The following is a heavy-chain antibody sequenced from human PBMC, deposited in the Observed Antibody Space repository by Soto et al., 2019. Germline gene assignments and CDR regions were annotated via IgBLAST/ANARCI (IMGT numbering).Heavy chain of an antibody. CDR2: IYWDDDK. Sequence: QITLKESGPTLVAPTQTLTLTCTFSGFSLSMSGVGVGWIRQPPGKALEWLALIYWDDDKRYSPSLRSRLTITKDHSKNQVVLTMTNMDPVDTATYYCARGLRYCSSTNCPNCFDPWGQGTLVTVSS. CDR3: ARGLRYCSSTNCPNCFDP. CDR1: GFSLSMSGVG. J-gene: IGHJ5*02. V-gene: IGHV2-5*02. D-gene: IGHD2-2*01.